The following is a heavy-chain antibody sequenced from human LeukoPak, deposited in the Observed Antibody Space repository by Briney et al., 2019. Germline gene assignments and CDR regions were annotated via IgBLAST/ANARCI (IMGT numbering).Heavy chain of an antibody. D-gene: IGHD6-13*01. CDR1: GFTFNSYA. V-gene: IGHV3-23*01. CDR2: TSPSGATT. Sequence: GGSLSLSCAASGFTFNSYAMNWLRQAPGKGLEWVSGTSPSGATTYYVDSVKGRFTISRDNDKNTLFLHMSSLRAEDTAFYYCAKDLRQGQQMSLAFDIWGQGTSVTVSS. CDR3: AKDLRQGQQMSLAFDI. J-gene: IGHJ3*02.